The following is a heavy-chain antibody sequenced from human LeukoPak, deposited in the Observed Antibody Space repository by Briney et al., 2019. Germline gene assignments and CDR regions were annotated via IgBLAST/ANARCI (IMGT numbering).Heavy chain of an antibody. V-gene: IGHV4-34*01. CDR2: INHSGST. D-gene: IGHD6-13*01. CDR3: AREPAAGDAFDI. Sequence: SETLSLTCTVSGDSISRYYWSWIRQPPGKGLEWIGEINHSGSTNYNPSLKSRVTISVDTSKNQFSLKLSSVTAADTAVYYCAREPAAGDAFDIWGQGTMVTVSS. J-gene: IGHJ3*02. CDR1: GDSISRYY.